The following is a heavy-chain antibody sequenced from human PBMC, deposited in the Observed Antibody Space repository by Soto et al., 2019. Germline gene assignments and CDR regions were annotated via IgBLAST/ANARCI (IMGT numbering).Heavy chain of an antibody. J-gene: IGHJ6*03. D-gene: IGHD4-17*01. CDR2: ISYDGSNK. V-gene: IGHV3-30*18. CDR3: AKGTDGDYFRTGYYYYYMDV. Sequence: QVQLVESGGGVVQPGRSLRLSCAASGFTFSSYGMHWVRQAPGKGLEWVAVISYDGSNKYYADSVKGRFTISRDNSKNTLYLQMNSLRAEDTAVYYCAKGTDGDYFRTGYYYYYMDVWGKGTTVTVSS. CDR1: GFTFSSYG.